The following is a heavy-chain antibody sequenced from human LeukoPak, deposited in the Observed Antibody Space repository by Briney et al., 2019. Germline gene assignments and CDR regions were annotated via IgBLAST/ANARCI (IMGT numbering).Heavy chain of an antibody. CDR2: IYYSGSI. Sequence: SETLSLTCTVSGGSISSYYWSWIRQPPGKGLEWSGYIYYSGSINYNPSLKSRVTISVAMSKNQSSLRLSSVTAADTAVYYCARALGYCSGGSCYYIYFDYWGQGTLVTVSS. V-gene: IGHV4-59*01. CDR1: GGSISSYY. CDR3: ARALGYCSGGSCYYIYFDY. D-gene: IGHD2-15*01. J-gene: IGHJ4*02.